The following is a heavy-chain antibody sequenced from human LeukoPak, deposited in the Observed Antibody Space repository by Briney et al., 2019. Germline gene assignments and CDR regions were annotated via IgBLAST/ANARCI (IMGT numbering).Heavy chain of an antibody. CDR3: ATGLQYGLWGVPYFYYMHA. CDR1: GFIFSDYY. Sequence: SGGSLRLSCAASGFIFSDYYMNWIRQAPGKGLEWVSYISSNGTTIYYADSVKGRFTISRDNAKNSLYLEMNSLRADDTAEYYCATGLQYGLWGVPYFYYMHAWGKGTTVTVSS. CDR2: ISSNGTTI. J-gene: IGHJ6*03. D-gene: IGHD3-10*01. V-gene: IGHV3-11*01.